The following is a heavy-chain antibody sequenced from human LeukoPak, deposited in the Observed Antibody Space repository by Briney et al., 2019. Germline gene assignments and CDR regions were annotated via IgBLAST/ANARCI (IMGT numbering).Heavy chain of an antibody. CDR1: GFTFSSYA. J-gene: IGHJ4*02. Sequence: GGSLRLSCAASGFTFSSYAMSWVRQAPGKGLEWVSAISGSGGSTYYANSVKGRFTISRDNSKNTLYLQMNSLRAKDTAVYYCAKETDFGADFWSGYLLDFDYWGQGTLVTVSS. V-gene: IGHV3-23*01. CDR2: ISGSGGST. D-gene: IGHD3-3*01. CDR3: AKETDFGADFWSGYLLDFDY.